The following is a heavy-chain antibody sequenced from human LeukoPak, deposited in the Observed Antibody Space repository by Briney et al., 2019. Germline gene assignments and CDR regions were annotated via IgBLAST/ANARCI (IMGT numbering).Heavy chain of an antibody. CDR3: ARDLNDAFDI. CDR2: ISSSSSYI. CDR1: GFTFSGYS. Sequence: GGSLRLSCAASGFTFSGYSMNWVRQAPGKGLEWVSSISSSSSYIYYADSVKGRFTISRDNAKNSLYLQMNSLRAEDTAVYYCARDLNDAFDIWGQGTMVTVSS. V-gene: IGHV3-21*01. J-gene: IGHJ3*02.